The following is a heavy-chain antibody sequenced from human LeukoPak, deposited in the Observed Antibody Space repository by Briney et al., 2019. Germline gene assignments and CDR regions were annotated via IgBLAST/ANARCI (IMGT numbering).Heavy chain of an antibody. CDR1: GFTFSSYS. CDR2: ISSSSSYI. D-gene: IGHD2-15*01. V-gene: IGHV3-21*01. J-gene: IGHJ6*02. Sequence: GGSLRLSCAASGFTFSSYSMTWVRQAPGKGLEWVSSISSSSSYIYYADSVKGRFTISRDNAKNSLYLQMNSLRAEDTAVYYCARDRVFGRSHPYGMDVWGQGTTVTVSS. CDR3: ARDRVFGRSHPYGMDV.